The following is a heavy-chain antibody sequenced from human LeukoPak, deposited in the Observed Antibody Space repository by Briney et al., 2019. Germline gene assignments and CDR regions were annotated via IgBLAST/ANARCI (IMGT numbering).Heavy chain of an antibody. Sequence: SETLSLTCTVSGGSISSYYWSWIRQPSGKGLEWIGYIYYSGSTNYNPSLKSRVTISVDTSKNQFSLKLSSVTAADTAVYYCARDGSGSYLDYWGQGTLVTVSS. V-gene: IGHV4-59*01. CDR3: ARDGSGSYLDY. CDR2: IYYSGST. D-gene: IGHD1-26*01. J-gene: IGHJ4*02. CDR1: GGSISSYY.